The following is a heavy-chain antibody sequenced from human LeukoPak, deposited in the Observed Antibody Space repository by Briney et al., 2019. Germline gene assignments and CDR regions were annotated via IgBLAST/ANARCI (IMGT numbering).Heavy chain of an antibody. CDR3: ARRATSEWYFDY. V-gene: IGHV4-39*01. CDR1: GGSITSTTYY. CDR2: IYYSGST. Sequence: NPSETLSLTCTVSGGSITSTTYYWGWIRQPPGKGLEWIGSIYYSGSTYYNPSLKSRVTISVDTSKNQFSLKLTSVTAADTAVYYCARRATSEWYFDYWGQGTLVTVSS. J-gene: IGHJ4*02. D-gene: IGHD2-2*01.